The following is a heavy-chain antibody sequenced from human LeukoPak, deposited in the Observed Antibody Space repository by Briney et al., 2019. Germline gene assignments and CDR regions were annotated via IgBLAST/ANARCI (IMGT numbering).Heavy chain of an antibody. CDR1: GFTFSSYE. Sequence: GGSLRLSCAASGFTFSSYEMNWVRQAPGKGLEWVSYISSSGSTIYYADSVKGRFTISRDNAKNSLYLQLNSLRAEDTAVYYCARSLVVGATYPYHWGQGTLVTVSS. J-gene: IGHJ5*02. V-gene: IGHV3-48*03. CDR2: ISSSGSTI. D-gene: IGHD1-26*01. CDR3: ARSLVVGATYPYH.